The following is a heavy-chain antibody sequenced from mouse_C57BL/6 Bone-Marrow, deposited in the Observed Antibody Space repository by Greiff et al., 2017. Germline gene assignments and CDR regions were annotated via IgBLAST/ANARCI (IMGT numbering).Heavy chain of an antibody. D-gene: IGHD1-1*01. J-gene: IGHJ3*01. CDR2: IYPRSGNT. CDR3: ARKRAYYYGSSPWFAY. V-gene: IGHV1-81*01. Sequence: VQLQQSGAELARPGASVKLSCKASGYTITSYGISWVKQRTGQGLEWIGEIYPRSGNTYYNEKFKGKATLTADKSSSTAYMELRSLTSEDSAVYFCARKRAYYYGSSPWFAYWGQGTLVTVSA. CDR1: GYTITSYG.